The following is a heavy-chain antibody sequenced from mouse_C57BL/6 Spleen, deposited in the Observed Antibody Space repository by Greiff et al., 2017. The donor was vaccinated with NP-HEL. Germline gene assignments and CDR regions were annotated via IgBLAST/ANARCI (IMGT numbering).Heavy chain of an antibody. CDR2: IYPRSGNT. J-gene: IGHJ3*01. D-gene: IGHD1-1*01. Sequence: QVQLQQSGAELARPGASVKLSCKASGYTFTSYGISWVKQRTGQGLEWIGEIYPRSGNTYYNEKFKGKATLTADKSSSTAYMELRSLTSEDSAVYFCARSGDYYGSSYDWFAYWGQGTLVTVSA. V-gene: IGHV1-81*01. CDR3: ARSGDYYGSSYDWFAY. CDR1: GYTFTSYG.